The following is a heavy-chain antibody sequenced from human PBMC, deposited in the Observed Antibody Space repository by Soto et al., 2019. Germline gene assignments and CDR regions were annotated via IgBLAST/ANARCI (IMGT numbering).Heavy chain of an antibody. D-gene: IGHD2-15*01. V-gene: IGHV3-11*01. CDR3: ARSSAATKHHFDY. J-gene: IGHJ4*02. CDR1: GFTFSDYY. Sequence: GGSLRLSCAASGFTFSDYYMSWIRQAPGKGLEWVSYISSSGSTIYYADSVKGRFTISRDNAKNSLYLQMNSLRAEDTAVYYCARSSAATKHHFDYWGQGTLVTVSS. CDR2: ISSSGSTI.